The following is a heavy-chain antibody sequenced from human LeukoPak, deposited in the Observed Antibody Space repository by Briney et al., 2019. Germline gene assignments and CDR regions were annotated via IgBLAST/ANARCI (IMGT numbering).Heavy chain of an antibody. CDR1: GFTFSSYA. V-gene: IGHV3-23*01. CDR2: ISGSGDNT. J-gene: IGHJ4*02. D-gene: IGHD6-13*01. CDR3: AKDPKIAAADPLGY. Sequence: GGSLRLSCAASGFTFSSYAMSWVRQVPGKGLEWVSVISGSGDNTYYADSVKGRFTISRDNSKNMLYLQMNSLRAEDTAVYYCAKDPKIAAADPLGYWGQGTLVTVSS.